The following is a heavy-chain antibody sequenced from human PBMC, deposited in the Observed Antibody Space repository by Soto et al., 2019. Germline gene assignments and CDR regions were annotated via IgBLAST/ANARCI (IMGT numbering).Heavy chain of an antibody. CDR2: IIPVLGVG. Sequence: QVQLVQSGAEVKKPGSSVKVSCKASGGTFGNHAISWVRQAPGQGLEWLGGIIPVLGVGDNAQNFQGRVTITADASTSTAYLELSSLRSEDTARYYCAREAGYTYGYVFDYWGQGTLVTVSS. CDR1: GGTFGNHA. V-gene: IGHV1-69*01. CDR3: AREAGYTYGYVFDY. D-gene: IGHD5-18*01. J-gene: IGHJ4*02.